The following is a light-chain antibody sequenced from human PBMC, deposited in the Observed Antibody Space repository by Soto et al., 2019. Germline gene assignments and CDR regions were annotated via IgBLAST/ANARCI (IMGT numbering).Light chain of an antibody. CDR2: GIS. J-gene: IGKJ2*01. CDR1: QSVTNNF. V-gene: IGKV3-20*01. Sequence: ENVLTQSPGTLSLSPGERATLSCRASQSVTNNFFAWYQQKPGQAPRLLIYGISSRATGIPDRFSGSGSATDFTLTISRLEPEDFVVYYCQQYITLPHTFGQGTKLEVK. CDR3: QQYITLPHT.